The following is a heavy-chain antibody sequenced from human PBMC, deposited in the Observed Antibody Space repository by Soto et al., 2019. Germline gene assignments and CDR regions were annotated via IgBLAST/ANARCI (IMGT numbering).Heavy chain of an antibody. Sequence: PSETRSLTCTVSGGSISSSSYYWGWIRQPPGKGLEWIGSIYYSGSTYYNPSLKSRVTISVDTSKNQFSLKLSSVTAADTAVYYCASLPQDIVLVPAAIEDNNWFDPWGQGTLVTVSA. CDR3: ASLPQDIVLVPAAIEDNNWFDP. D-gene: IGHD2-2*02. CDR2: IYYSGST. J-gene: IGHJ5*02. V-gene: IGHV4-39*01. CDR1: GGSISSSSYY.